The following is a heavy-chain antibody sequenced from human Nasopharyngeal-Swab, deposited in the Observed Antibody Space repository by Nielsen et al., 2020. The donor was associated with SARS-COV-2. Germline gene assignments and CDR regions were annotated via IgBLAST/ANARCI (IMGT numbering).Heavy chain of an antibody. CDR3: ARMIFGVANAGIDV. V-gene: IGHV4-61*02. CDR2: MHTSTTT. Sequence: WIRQPPGKGLEWIGRMHTSTTTSYNPSLKSRVTISVDKSKNPFSLKLSSVPAADTAVSYCARMIFGVANAGIDVWGQGATVTVSS. D-gene: IGHD3-3*01. J-gene: IGHJ6*02.